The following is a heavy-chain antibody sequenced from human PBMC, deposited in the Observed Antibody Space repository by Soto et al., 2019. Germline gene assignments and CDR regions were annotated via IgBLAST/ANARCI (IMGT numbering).Heavy chain of an antibody. CDR1: GFSLSTSGRC. Sequence: SGPTLVNPTQTLTLTCTLSGFSLSTSGRCVSWIRQPPGKALEWLALIDWDDDKYYSTSLKTRLTISKDTSKNQVVLTMTNMDPVDTATYYCARILGDGYNLAYFDYWGQGTLVTVSS. CDR3: ARILGDGYNLAYFDY. J-gene: IGHJ4*02. CDR2: IDWDDDK. V-gene: IGHV2-70*01. D-gene: IGHD5-12*01.